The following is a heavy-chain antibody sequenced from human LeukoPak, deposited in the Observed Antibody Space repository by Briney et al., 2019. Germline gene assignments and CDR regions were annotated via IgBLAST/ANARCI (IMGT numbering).Heavy chain of an antibody. CDR1: GGSISSYY. J-gene: IGHJ6*03. Sequence: PSETLSLTCTVSGGSISSYYWSWIRQPPGKGLEWIGYIYYSGSTNYNPSLKSRVTVSVDTSKNQFSLKLSSVTAADTAVYYCARVARGPLTTSFYYYYYMDVWGKGTTVTVSS. CDR2: IYYSGST. D-gene: IGHD4-11*01. V-gene: IGHV4-59*01. CDR3: ARVARGPLTTSFYYYYYMDV.